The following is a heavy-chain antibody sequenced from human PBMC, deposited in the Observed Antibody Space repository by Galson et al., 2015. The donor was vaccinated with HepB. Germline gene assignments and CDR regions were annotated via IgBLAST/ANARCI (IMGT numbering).Heavy chain of an antibody. CDR3: AIHYDSSGYYYLDY. CDR2: ISSTSSYI. D-gene: IGHD3-22*01. CDR1: GFTFSTYS. V-gene: IGHV3-21*04. J-gene: IGHJ4*02. Sequence: SLRLSCAASGFTFSTYSMHWVRQAPGKGLEWVSSISSTSSYIYYADSVKGRFTISRDNAKNSLYLQMNSLRAEDTAVYYCAIHYDSSGYYYLDYWGQGTLVTVSS.